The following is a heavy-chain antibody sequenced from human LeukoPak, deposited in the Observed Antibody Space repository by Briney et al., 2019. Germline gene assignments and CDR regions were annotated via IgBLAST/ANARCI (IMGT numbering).Heavy chain of an antibody. CDR1: GFRFSSYA. D-gene: IGHD1-26*01. CDR3: AKGDEWELPLDY. Sequence: GGSLRLSCAASGFRFSSYAMSWVRQAPGKGLEWVSAISGSGVSTYYADSVKGRFTVSRDNSKNTLYLQMSSLRAEDTAVYYCAKGDEWELPLDYWGQGTLVTVSS. CDR2: ISGSGVST. J-gene: IGHJ4*02. V-gene: IGHV3-23*01.